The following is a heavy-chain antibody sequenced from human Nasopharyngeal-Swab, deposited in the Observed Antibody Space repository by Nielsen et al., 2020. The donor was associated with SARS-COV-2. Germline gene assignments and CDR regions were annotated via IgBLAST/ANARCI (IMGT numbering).Heavy chain of an antibody. Sequence: GESLKISCAASGFTFSSYWMHWVRQAPGKGLVWVSRINSDGSSTSYADSVKGRFTISRDNSKNTLYLQMNSLRAEDTAVYYCAKVPLDFWSGYYPDYWGQGTLVTVPS. CDR3: AKVPLDFWSGYYPDY. CDR1: GFTFSSYW. D-gene: IGHD3-3*01. V-gene: IGHV3-74*01. J-gene: IGHJ4*02. CDR2: INSDGSST.